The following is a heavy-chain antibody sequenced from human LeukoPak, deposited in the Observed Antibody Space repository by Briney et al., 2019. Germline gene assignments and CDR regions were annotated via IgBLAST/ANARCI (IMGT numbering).Heavy chain of an antibody. Sequence: GGSLRISCSASGFTFSSYSMTWVRQGPGKGLEWVSYISSSISIQKYADSVKGRFTISRDNAKNSLYLQMNSLRDEDTAVYYCARGLDYWGQGTLVTVSS. CDR3: ARGLDY. J-gene: IGHJ4*02. V-gene: IGHV3-48*02. CDR1: GFTFSSYS. CDR2: ISSSISIQ.